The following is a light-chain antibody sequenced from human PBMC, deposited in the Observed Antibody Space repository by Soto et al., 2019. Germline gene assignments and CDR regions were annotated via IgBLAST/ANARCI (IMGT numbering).Light chain of an antibody. V-gene: IGKV3-11*01. CDR1: QSISSF. J-gene: IGKJ4*01. CDR3: QQRSNWPLT. CDR2: DAS. Sequence: EIVLTQSPATLSLSPGERATLSCRASQSISSFLAWYQQKRGQAPRLLIYDASNRATGIPVRFSGSGSGTDFTLTISILAPEDFAVYYCQQRSNWPLTFGGGTKVEIK.